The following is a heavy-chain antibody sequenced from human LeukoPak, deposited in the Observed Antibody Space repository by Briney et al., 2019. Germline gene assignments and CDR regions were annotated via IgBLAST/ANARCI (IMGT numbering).Heavy chain of an antibody. CDR3: AKVYSSGFYDAFDI. J-gene: IGHJ3*02. V-gene: IGHV3-9*01. CDR2: ITWNRGVI. D-gene: IGHD6-19*01. Sequence: PGRSLRLSCAVSGFTFEDYAVNWVRQAPGKGLEWVSGITWNRGVIGYVGSVEGRFTLSRENAKNSLYLQMDSLRAEDTALYYCAKVYSSGFYDAFDIWGQGTMVTVSS. CDR1: GFTFEDYA.